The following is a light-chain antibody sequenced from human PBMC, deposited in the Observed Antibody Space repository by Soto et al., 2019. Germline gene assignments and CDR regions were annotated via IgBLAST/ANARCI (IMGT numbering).Light chain of an antibody. CDR1: SSDIGSNNR. V-gene: IGLV2-18*02. Sequence: QSLLTQPPSVSGSPGQSVAISCSGSSSDIGSNNRVSWYQQSPGTAPKLLIYDVTNRPSGVPDRFSGSKSGNTASLTISGLQAEDEADYYCSSFTTSNTYVFGTGTKVTVL. CDR3: SSFTTSNTYV. CDR2: DVT. J-gene: IGLJ1*01.